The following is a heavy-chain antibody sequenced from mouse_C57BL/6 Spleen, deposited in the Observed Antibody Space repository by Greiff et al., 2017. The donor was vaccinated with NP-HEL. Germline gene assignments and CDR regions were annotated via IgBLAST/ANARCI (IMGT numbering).Heavy chain of an antibody. CDR2: ISDGGSYT. D-gene: IGHD1-1*01. CDR1: GFTFSSYA. Sequence: EVHLVESGGGLVKPGGSLKLSCAASGFTFSSYAMSWVRQTPEKRLEWVATISDGGSYTYYPDNVKGRFTISRDNAKNNLYLQMSHLKSEDTAMYYCARAPYYGSSYLDYWGQGTTLTVSS. V-gene: IGHV5-4*01. J-gene: IGHJ2*01. CDR3: ARAPYYGSSYLDY.